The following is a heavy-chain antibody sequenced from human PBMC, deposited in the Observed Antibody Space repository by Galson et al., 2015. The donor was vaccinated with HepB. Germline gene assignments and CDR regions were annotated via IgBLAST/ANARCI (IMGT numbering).Heavy chain of an antibody. CDR3: ASNTYLREVVYFDL. V-gene: IGHV4-30-4*07. CDR1: GGSISSGGYS. D-gene: IGHD2/OR15-2a*01. CDR2: IYYSGST. J-gene: IGHJ2*01. Sequence: TLSLTCAVSGGSISSGGYSWSWIRQPPGKGLEWIGYIYYSGSTYYNPSLKSRVTISVDTSKNQFSLKLSSVTAADTAVYYCASNTYLREVVYFDLWGRGTLVTVSS.